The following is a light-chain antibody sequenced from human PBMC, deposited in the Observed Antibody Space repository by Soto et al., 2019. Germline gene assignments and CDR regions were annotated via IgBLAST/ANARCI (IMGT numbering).Light chain of an antibody. J-gene: IGKJ3*01. Sequence: EIVVTQSPATLSVSPGERTTLSCGTSQSVATNLAWYQQKPGQAPRLLVYGASTRATGVPARFSGSGSGTEFTLTISSLQSEDFAVYHCQQYNNWPPFTFGPGTKVDIK. CDR2: GAS. CDR3: QQYNNWPPFT. CDR1: QSVATN. V-gene: IGKV3-15*01.